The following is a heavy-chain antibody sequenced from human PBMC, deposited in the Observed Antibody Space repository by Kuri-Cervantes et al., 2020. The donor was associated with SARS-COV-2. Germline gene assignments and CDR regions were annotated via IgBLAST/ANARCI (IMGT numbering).Heavy chain of an antibody. CDR3: AKSQKSGDLGDDFDY. V-gene: IGHV3-23*01. D-gene: IGHD3-16*01. CDR2: ISGSGSYI. CDR1: GFSFSSYG. J-gene: IGHJ4*02. Sequence: GESLKISCAASGFSFSSYGMSWVRQAPGKGLEWVSSISGSGSYIYHADSVKGRFTISRDNSKNTLYLQMNSLRAEDTAVYYCAKSQKSGDLGDDFDYWGQGTLVTVSS.